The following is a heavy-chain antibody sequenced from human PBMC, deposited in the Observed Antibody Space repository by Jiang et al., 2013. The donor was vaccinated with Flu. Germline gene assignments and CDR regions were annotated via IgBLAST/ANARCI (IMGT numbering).Heavy chain of an antibody. CDR2: IHYSGST. CDR1: GGSISSYY. D-gene: IGHD6-13*01. Sequence: PGLVKPSETLSLTCTVSGGSISSYYWSWIRQPPGKGLEWIGYIHYSGSTNYNPSLKSRVTISVDTSKNQFSLKLNSVTAADTAVYYCARADSSSWWNWGQGTLVTVSS. CDR3: ARADSSSWWN. V-gene: IGHV4-59*01. J-gene: IGHJ4*02.